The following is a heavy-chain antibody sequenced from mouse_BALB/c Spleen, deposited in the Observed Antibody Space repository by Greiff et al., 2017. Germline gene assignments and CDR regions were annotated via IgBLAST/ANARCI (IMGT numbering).Heavy chain of an antibody. CDR2: ISSGGSYT. CDR1: GFTFSSYA. J-gene: IGHJ3*01. Sequence: EVKLVESGGGLVKPGGSLKLSCAASGFTFSSYAMSWVRQTPEKRLEWVATISSGGSYTYYPDSVKGRFTISRDNAKNTLYLQMSSLRSEDTAMYYCARHSSNYNGSNSFAYWGQGTLVTVSA. CDR3: ARHSSNYNGSNSFAY. D-gene: IGHD1-1*01. V-gene: IGHV5-9-3*01.